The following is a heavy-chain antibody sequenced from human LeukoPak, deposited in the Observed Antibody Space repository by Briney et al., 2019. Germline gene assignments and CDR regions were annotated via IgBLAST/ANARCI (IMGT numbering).Heavy chain of an antibody. V-gene: IGHV3-30*04. J-gene: IGHJ6*02. CDR2: ISYYGSNK. Sequence: PGGSLRLSCAASGFTFSSYAMHWVRQAPGKGLEWVAVISYYGSNKYYADSVKGRFTISRDNSKNTLYLQMNSLRAEDTAVYYCARDEEGYSSSWYNYYYYYGMDVWGQGTTVTVSS. CDR1: GFTFSSYA. CDR3: ARDEEGYSSSWYNYYYYYGMDV. D-gene: IGHD6-13*01.